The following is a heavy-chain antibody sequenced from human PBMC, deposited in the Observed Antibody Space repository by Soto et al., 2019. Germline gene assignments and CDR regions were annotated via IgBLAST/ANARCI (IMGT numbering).Heavy chain of an antibody. CDR3: ARSYGSGSRPFDY. V-gene: IGHV1-69*02. J-gene: IGHJ4*02. Sequence: QVQLVQSGAEVKKPGSSVKVSCKASGGTFNSYTFSWVRQAPGQGLEWMGRIIPVLSMSTYAQKFQGRVSLIEDKSTNTAYMELYSLRSDDTAVYYCARSYGSGSRPFDYWGQGTLVTVSS. D-gene: IGHD3-10*01. CDR2: IIPVLSMS. CDR1: GGTFNSYT.